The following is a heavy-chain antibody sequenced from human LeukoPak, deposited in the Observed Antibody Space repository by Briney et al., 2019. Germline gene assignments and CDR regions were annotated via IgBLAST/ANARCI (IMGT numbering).Heavy chain of an antibody. CDR3: ARENVEGVVGYYFDY. D-gene: IGHD2-15*01. CDR2: IWYDGSNK. V-gene: IGHV3-33*01. CDR1: GFTFSSYG. J-gene: IGHJ4*02. Sequence: PGRSLRLSCAASGFTFSSYGMHWVRQAPGKGLEWVAVIWYDGSNKYYADSVKGRLTISRDNSKNTLYLQMNSLRAEDTAVYYCARENVEGVVGYYFDYWGQGTLVTVSS.